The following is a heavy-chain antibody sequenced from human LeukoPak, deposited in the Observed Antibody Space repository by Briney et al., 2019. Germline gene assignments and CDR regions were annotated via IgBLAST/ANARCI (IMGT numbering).Heavy chain of an antibody. D-gene: IGHD3-10*01. CDR2: SNAGNGDT. CDR3: ARGYNYGYGMDV. Sequence: ASVKVSCKASGYTFTDHPIYWVRQAPGQRLEWMGWSNAGNGDTKHSPEFQGRVTITSDTYASTGYMELNSLRSEDTAVYYCARGYNYGYGMDVWGQGTTVTISS. CDR1: GYTFTDHP. J-gene: IGHJ6*02. V-gene: IGHV1-3*02.